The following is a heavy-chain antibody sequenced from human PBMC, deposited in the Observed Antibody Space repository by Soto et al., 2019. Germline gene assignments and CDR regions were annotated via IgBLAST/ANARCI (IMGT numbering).Heavy chain of an antibody. CDR1: GGTIRSYD. Sequence: PSETQSLTCTVSGGTIRSYDWSWIRQPPGKGLEWIGYIYYSGSTNYNPSLKSRVTISVDTSKNQFSLKLSSVTAADTAVYYCARRYGGNFDYWGQGTLVTVSS. J-gene: IGHJ4*02. CDR3: ARRYGGNFDY. CDR2: IYYSGST. V-gene: IGHV4-59*01. D-gene: IGHD1-26*01.